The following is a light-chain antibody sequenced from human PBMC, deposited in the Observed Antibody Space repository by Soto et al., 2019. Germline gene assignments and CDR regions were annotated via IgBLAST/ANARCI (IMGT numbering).Light chain of an antibody. Sequence: DIKVNKSASSLSAYVGDRVTITCRASQTISIYLNWYQQKPGKSPNILIYGASNLQSGVPSRFSGSGSGTDFTLTIGSLQPEDFATYFCQQSFIRPWTFGQGTKVDIK. J-gene: IGKJ1*01. CDR2: GAS. CDR1: QTISIY. CDR3: QQSFIRPWT. V-gene: IGKV1-39*01.